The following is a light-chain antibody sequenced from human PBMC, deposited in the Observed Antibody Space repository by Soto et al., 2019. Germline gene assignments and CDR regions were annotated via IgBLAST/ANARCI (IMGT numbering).Light chain of an antibody. J-gene: IGLJ3*02. CDR2: EVS. CDR1: SSDIGGYKY. Sequence: QSALTQPASVSGSPGQSITISCSGTSSDIGGYKYVSWYQQLPDKAPKLMIYEVSNRPSGVSNRFSGSKSGNTASLTISGLQAEDEAHYYCSSYTSNSTLVFGGGTKVTVL. CDR3: SSYTSNSTLV. V-gene: IGLV2-14*01.